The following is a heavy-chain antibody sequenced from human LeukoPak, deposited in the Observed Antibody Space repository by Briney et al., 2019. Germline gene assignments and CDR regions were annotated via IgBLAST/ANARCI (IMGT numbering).Heavy chain of an antibody. CDR1: GYSISSGYY. V-gene: IGHV4-38-2*02. D-gene: IGHD6-19*01. CDR2: IYHSGST. CDR3: ARGQARLAWFDP. Sequence: SETLSLTCTVSGYSISSGYYWGWIRQPPGKGLEWIGSIYHSGSTYYNPSLKSRVTMSLDTSKNQFSLRLRSVTAADTAVYYCARGQARLAWFDPWGQGTLVTVSS. J-gene: IGHJ5*02.